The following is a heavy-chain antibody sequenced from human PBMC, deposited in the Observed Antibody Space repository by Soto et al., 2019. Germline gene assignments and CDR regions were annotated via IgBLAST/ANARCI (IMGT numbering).Heavy chain of an antibody. CDR2: ISGSGFKK. J-gene: IGHJ5*02. CDR3: AKNQGVELVPLASVDWFDP. V-gene: IGHV3-23*01. CDR1: GFIFENFG. Sequence: GGSLRLSCAASGFIFENFGMSWVRQAPGKGLEWISSISGSGFKKYYADSVKGRFTISRDNSKSTVYLELNNLSAEDTAVYHCAKNQGVELVPLASVDWFDPWGQGSVVTVSS. D-gene: IGHD1-26*01.